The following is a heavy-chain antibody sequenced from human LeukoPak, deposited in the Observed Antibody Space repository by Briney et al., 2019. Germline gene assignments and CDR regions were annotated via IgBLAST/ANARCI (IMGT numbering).Heavy chain of an antibody. CDR2: IDPSDSYT. D-gene: IGHD6-13*01. CDR3: ASHGYSSSWSFDY. Sequence: GESLKISCKGSGYSFTSYCISWVRQMPGKGLEWMGRIDPSDSYTNYSPSFQGHVTISADKSISTAYLQWSSLKASDTAMYYCASHGYSSSWSFDYWGQGTLVTVSS. J-gene: IGHJ4*02. V-gene: IGHV5-10-1*01. CDR1: GYSFTSYC.